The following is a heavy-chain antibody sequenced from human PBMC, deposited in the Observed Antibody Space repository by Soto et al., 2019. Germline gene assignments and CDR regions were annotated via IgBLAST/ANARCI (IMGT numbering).Heavy chain of an antibody. D-gene: IGHD2-15*01. Sequence: GGSLRLSCAASGFIFSSYWMSWIRQAPGKGREWVANIKQDGSEQYYVDCVKGRFTISRDNAKNSLYLQMNSLRAEDTAVYYCATPKSTDVAARPSDYWGQGTLVTVSS. J-gene: IGHJ4*02. CDR1: GFIFSSYW. V-gene: IGHV3-7*01. CDR2: IKQDGSEQ. CDR3: ATPKSTDVAARPSDY.